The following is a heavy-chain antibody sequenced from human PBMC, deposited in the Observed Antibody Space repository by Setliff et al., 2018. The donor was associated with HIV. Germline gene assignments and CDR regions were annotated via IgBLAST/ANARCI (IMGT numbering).Heavy chain of an antibody. J-gene: IGHJ1*01. D-gene: IGHD1-26*01. CDR1: GYSISSGYY. V-gene: IGHV4-38-2*01. Sequence: KPSETLSLTCAVSGYSISSGYYWGWIRQPPGKGLEWIGSIYHSGSTYNNPSLKSRVTISVDTSKNQFSLKVSSVTAADTAVYYCARQSSGSPEYFQHWGQGTLVTVSS. CDR3: ARQSSGSPEYFQH. CDR2: IYHSGST.